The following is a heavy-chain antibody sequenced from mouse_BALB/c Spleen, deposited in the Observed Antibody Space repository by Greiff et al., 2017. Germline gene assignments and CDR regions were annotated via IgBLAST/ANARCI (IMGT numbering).Heavy chain of an antibody. CDR1: GYTFTNYW. V-gene: IGHV1-63*02. J-gene: IGHJ4*01. CDR2: IYPGGGYT. D-gene: IGHD1-1*01. Sequence: VQLQQSGAELVRPGTSVKISCKASGYTFTNYWLGWVKQRPGHGLEWIGDIYPGGGYTNYNEKFKGKATLTADTSSSTAYMQLSSLTSEDSAVYFCARKFLITTLAMDYWGQGTSVTVSS. CDR3: ARKFLITTLAMDY.